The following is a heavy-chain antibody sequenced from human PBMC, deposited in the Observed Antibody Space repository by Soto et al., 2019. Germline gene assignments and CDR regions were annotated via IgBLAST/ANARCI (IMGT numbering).Heavy chain of an antibody. D-gene: IGHD3-9*01. CDR3: ARLGPYCPSAIDS. CDR1: GFTFSNYA. V-gene: IGHV3-23*01. J-gene: IGHJ4*02. CDR2: ISASAATS. Sequence: PGGSLRLSCAPSGFTFSNYAMSWVRQATGKGLEWGSAISASAATSYYADSVKGRFTISSDNSKNTLYVQMNSLRAEDTAKYYCARLGPYCPSAIDSWAQGALVTVSA.